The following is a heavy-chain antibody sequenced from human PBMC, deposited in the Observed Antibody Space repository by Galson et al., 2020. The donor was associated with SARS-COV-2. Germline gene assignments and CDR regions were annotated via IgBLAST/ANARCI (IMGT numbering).Heavy chain of an antibody. CDR2: MNPNSGNT. CDR1: GYTFTSYD. J-gene: IGHJ5*02. V-gene: IGHV1-8*01. CDR3: ARRAYCSGGSCYGIGEWFDP. Sequence: ASVKVSCKASGYTFTSYDINWVRQATGQGLEWMGWMNPNSGNTGYAQKFQGRVTMTRNTSISTAYMELSSLRSEDTAVYYCARRAYCSGGSCYGIGEWFDPWGQGTLVTVSS. D-gene: IGHD2-15*01.